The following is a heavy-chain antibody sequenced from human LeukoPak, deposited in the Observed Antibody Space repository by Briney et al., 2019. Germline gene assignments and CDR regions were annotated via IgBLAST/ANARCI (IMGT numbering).Heavy chain of an antibody. Sequence: EASVKVSCKASGYTFISYGFSWVRQAPGQGLEWMGWITAYNGNTNYAQKLQGRVTMTTDTSTSTAYTELRSLRSDDTAVYYCARLVTTYFDYWGQGPLVTVSS. CDR3: ARLVTTYFDY. V-gene: IGHV1-18*04. J-gene: IGHJ4*02. D-gene: IGHD4-17*01. CDR1: GYTFISYG. CDR2: ITAYNGNT.